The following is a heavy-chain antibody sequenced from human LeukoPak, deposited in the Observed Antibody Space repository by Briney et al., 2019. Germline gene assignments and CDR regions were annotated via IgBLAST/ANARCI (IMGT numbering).Heavy chain of an antibody. J-gene: IGHJ5*02. D-gene: IGHD3-10*01. CDR3: ASSGSQRQLNWFDP. CDR2: ISSSSNYK. V-gene: IGHV3-21*01. Sequence: GGSLRLSCAASGFTFSNYGMNWVRQAPGKGLEWVSSISSSSNYKYYADSVKGRFTISRDNAENSLYLQMSSLRVEDTAVYYCASSGSQRQLNWFDPWGQGTLVTVTS. CDR1: GFTFSNYG.